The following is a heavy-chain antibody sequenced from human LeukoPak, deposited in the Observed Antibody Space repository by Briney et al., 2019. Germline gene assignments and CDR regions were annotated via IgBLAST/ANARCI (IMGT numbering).Heavy chain of an antibody. CDR2: IKQDGSET. D-gene: IGHD2-15*01. CDR1: RFTFSNYW. Sequence: GGSLRLSCAASRFTFSNYWMSWVRQAPEKGLEWVANIKQDGSETYYVDSVKGRFTISRDNAQNSLSLQMNSLRAEDTAVYYCARARYCGGGSCWFDPWGQGTLVTVSS. CDR3: ARARYCGGGSCWFDP. V-gene: IGHV3-7*01. J-gene: IGHJ5*02.